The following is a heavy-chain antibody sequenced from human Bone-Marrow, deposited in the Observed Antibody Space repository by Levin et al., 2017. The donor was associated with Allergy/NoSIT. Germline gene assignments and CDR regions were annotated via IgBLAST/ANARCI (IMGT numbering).Heavy chain of an antibody. D-gene: IGHD6-19*01. CDR1: GYTFTSYY. CDR2: INPSSGST. V-gene: IGHV1-46*01. CDR3: ARAAVSGRRVDY. J-gene: IGHJ4*02. Sequence: ASVKVSCNSSGYTFTSYYIHWVRQAPGQGLEWMGVINPSSGSTTYAQNFQGRVSMTRDTSTSTVYMELSSLRSEDTAVYYCARAAVSGRRVDYWGQGTLVIVSS.